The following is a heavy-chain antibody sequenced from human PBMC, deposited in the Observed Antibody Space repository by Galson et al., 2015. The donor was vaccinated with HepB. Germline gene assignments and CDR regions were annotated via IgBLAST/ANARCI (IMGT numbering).Heavy chain of an antibody. J-gene: IGHJ4*02. CDR3: ATYCSSTSCYWDY. Sequence: SLRLSCAASGFTFSSYGMHWVRQAPGKGLEWVAVIWYDGSNKYYADSVKGRFTISRDNSKNTLYLQMNSLRAEDTAVYYCATYCSSTSCYWDYWGQGTLVTVSS. CDR2: IWYDGSNK. D-gene: IGHD2-2*01. V-gene: IGHV3-33*01. CDR1: GFTFSSYG.